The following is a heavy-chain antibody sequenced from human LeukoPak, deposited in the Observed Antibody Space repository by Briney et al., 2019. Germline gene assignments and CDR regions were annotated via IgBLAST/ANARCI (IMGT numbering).Heavy chain of an antibody. J-gene: IGHJ4*02. CDR3: ARLGGSSWYGYYFDY. D-gene: IGHD6-13*01. Sequence: SETLSLTCTVSGGSISSYYCSWIRQPPGKGLEWIGYIYYSGSTNYNPSLKSRVTISVDTSKNQFSLKLSSVTAADTAVYYCARLGGSSWYGYYFDYWGQGTLVTVSS. V-gene: IGHV4-59*08. CDR2: IYYSGST. CDR1: GGSISSYY.